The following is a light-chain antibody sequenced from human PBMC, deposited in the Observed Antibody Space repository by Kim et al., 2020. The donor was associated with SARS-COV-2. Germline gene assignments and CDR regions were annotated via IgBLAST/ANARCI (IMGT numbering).Light chain of an antibody. CDR3: QKYNSDTRT. CDR2: ASS. V-gene: IGKV1-27*01. CDR1: QGISNY. Sequence: ASVGDRVTITCRASQGISNYLAWYQQKPGKVPKLLIYASSTLQSGVPSRFSGGGSGTDFTLTISSLQPEDVATYYCQKYNSDTRTFGQGTRVDIK. J-gene: IGKJ1*01.